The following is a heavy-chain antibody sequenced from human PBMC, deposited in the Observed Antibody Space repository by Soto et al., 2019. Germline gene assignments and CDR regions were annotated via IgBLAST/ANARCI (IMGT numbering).Heavy chain of an antibody. J-gene: IGHJ2*01. D-gene: IGHD1-1*01. CDR2: INYSGST. CDR3: ARVWTFHWYFDL. Sequence: QVQLQESGPGLVKPSETLSLTCTVSGGSISSYYWSWIRQPPGKGLEWIGYINYSGSTNHNPSLKSRVTTSVDTSKNQCSLKLSSVTAADTAVYYCARVWTFHWYFDLWGRGTLVTFSS. V-gene: IGHV4-59*01. CDR1: GGSISSYY.